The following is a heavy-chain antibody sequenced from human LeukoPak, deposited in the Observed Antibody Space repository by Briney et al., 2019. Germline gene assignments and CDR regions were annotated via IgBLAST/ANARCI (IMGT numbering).Heavy chain of an antibody. CDR3: ARTVAGDY. CDR1: GFTFSSYA. V-gene: IGHV3-23*01. CDR2: IGGDGEKT. J-gene: IGHJ4*02. Sequence: GGSLRLSRAASGFTFSSYAMSWVRQGPGKGLEWVSTIGGDGEKTYYADSVKGRFTVSRDNSKNTLYLQMNSLRVEDTAVYSCARTVAGDYWGQRTLVTVSS. D-gene: IGHD6-19*01.